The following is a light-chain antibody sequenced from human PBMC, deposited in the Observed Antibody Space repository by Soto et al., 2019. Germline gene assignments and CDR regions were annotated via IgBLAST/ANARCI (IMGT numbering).Light chain of an antibody. J-gene: IGLJ3*02. CDR2: EVS. Sequence: QSALTQPASVSGSPGQSITISCTGTSSDVGRYNYVSWYQQHPGKAPKLMTYEVSNRPSGVSNRFSGSKSGNTASLTISGLQAEDEADYYCSSYTTTSTRVFGGGTKLTV. CDR3: SSYTTTSTRV. V-gene: IGLV2-14*01. CDR1: SSDVGRYNY.